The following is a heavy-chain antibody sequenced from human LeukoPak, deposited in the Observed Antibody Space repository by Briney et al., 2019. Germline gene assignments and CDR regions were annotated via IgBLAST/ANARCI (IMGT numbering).Heavy chain of an antibody. J-gene: IGHJ4*02. CDR2: IYTSGST. V-gene: IGHV4-61*02. Sequence: SETLSLTCTVSGGSISSGSYYWSWIRQPAGKGLEWIGRIYTSGSTNYNPSLKSRVTISVDTSKNQFSLKLSSVAAADTAVYYCARGGGYDSFDYWGQGTLVTVSS. CDR3: ARGGGYDSFDY. CDR1: GGSISSGSYY. D-gene: IGHD5-12*01.